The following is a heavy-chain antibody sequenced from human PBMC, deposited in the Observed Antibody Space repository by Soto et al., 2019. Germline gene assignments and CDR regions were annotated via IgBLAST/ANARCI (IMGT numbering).Heavy chain of an antibody. Sequence: AGSLRLSCAASGFTFSSYSMNWVRQAPGKGLEWVSSISSSSSYIYYADSVRGRFTISRDNAKNSLYLQMNSLRAEDTAVYYCAISIDYGGNSGYYGMDVWGQGTTVTVSS. CDR3: AISIDYGGNSGYYGMDV. D-gene: IGHD4-17*01. CDR2: ISSSSSYI. V-gene: IGHV3-21*01. J-gene: IGHJ6*02. CDR1: GFTFSSYS.